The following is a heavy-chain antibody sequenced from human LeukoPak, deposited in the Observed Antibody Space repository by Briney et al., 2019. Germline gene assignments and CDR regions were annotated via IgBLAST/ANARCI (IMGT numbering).Heavy chain of an antibody. J-gene: IGHJ4*02. D-gene: IGHD6-6*01. Sequence: GGSLRLSCAASGFTFSSYGMHWVRQAPGKGLEWVAFIRYDGSNKYYADSVKGRFTNSRDNSKNTLYLQMNSLRAEDTAVYYCRSYSSSSKEGYFDYWGQGTLVTVSS. CDR1: GFTFSSYG. V-gene: IGHV3-30*02. CDR3: RSYSSSSKEGYFDY. CDR2: IRYDGSNK.